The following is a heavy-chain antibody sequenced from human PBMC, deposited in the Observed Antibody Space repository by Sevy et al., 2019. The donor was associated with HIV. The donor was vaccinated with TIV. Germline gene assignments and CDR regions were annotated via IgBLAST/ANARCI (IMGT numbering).Heavy chain of an antibody. CDR1: GITFSGYV. V-gene: IGHV3-23*01. D-gene: IGHD3-22*01. CDR3: AGGRFDSTGSFDAFYI. CDR2: IYGSAGVT. J-gene: IGHJ3*02. Sequence: GGSLRLSCAASGITFSGYVMNWVRQAPGKGLDWVSTIYGSAGVTYYADSVKGRFTISRDNSKNTLFLQMNNLRAEDTAVYYCAGGRFDSTGSFDAFYIWGRGTLVTVSS.